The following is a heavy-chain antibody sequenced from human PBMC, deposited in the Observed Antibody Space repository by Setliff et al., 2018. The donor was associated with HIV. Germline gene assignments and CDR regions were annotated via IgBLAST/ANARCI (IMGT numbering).Heavy chain of an antibody. CDR1: GFTFGDYW. J-gene: IGHJ4*02. CDR2: IKHDGSES. V-gene: IGHV3-7*03. CDR3: AKDVSPGQDIVVVTATDY. Sequence: GGSLRLSCVTSGFTFGDYWMSWVRQAPGKGLEWVANIKHDGSESYYVDSVKGRFTISRDNSKNTLYLQMNSLRVEDTAVYYCAKDVSPGQDIVVVTATDYWGQGTLVTVSS. D-gene: IGHD2-21*02.